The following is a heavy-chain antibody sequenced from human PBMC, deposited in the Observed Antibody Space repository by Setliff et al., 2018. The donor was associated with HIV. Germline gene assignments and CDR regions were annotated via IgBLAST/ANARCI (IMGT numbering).Heavy chain of an antibody. CDR1: GFTFSDSA. Sequence: GGSLRLSCVTSGFTFSDSAMHWVRQASGKGLEWVGRIGDKSYSYATAYAESVKGRFTISRYESRKTAYLQMSSLTSEDTAVYYCARNTDVDSVYRPFHIWGQGTMVTVSS. CDR3: ARNTDVDSVYRPFHI. J-gene: IGHJ3*02. D-gene: IGHD1-26*01. CDR2: IGDKSYSYAT. V-gene: IGHV3-73*01.